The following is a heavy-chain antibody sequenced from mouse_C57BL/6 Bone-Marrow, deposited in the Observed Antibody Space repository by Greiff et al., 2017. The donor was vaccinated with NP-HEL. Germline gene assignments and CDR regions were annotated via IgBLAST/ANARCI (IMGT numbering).Heavy chain of an antibody. CDR1: GFSLTSYG. Sequence: VQLKESGPGLVQPSQSLSITCTVSGFSLTSYGVHWVRQSPGKGLEWLGVIWSGGSTDYNAAFISRLSISKDNSKSQVFFKMNSLQADDTAIYYCASRTYYSNSGYAMDYWGQGTSVTVSS. D-gene: IGHD2-5*01. CDR3: ASRTYYSNSGYAMDY. CDR2: IWSGGST. V-gene: IGHV2-2*01. J-gene: IGHJ4*01.